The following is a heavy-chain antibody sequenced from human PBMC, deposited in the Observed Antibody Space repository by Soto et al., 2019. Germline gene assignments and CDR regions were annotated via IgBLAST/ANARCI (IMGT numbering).Heavy chain of an antibody. V-gene: IGHV3-30-3*01. CDR1: GFTFSSYA. CDR3: ARDLTYYYDNSGWGGFDY. J-gene: IGHJ4*02. CDR2: ISYDGRNK. Sequence: QVQLVESGGGVVQPGRSLRLSCAASGFTFSSYAMHWVRQAPGKGLEWVAVISYDGRNKYYADSVKGRFTISRDHSKNPLYLQMNSLRAEDTAVYYCARDLTYYYDNSGWGGFDYWGQGTLVTVSS. D-gene: IGHD3-22*01.